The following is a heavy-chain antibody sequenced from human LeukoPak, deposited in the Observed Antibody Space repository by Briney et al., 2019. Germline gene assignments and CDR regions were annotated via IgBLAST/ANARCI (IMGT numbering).Heavy chain of an antibody. Sequence: ASVKVSCKASGGTFSSYAISWVRQAPGQGLEWMGGIIPIFGTADYAQKFQGRVTITADESTSTAYMELGSLRSEDTAVYYCARGSYGPRAFDYWGQGTLVTVSS. CDR1: GGTFSSYA. V-gene: IGHV1-69*13. D-gene: IGHD5-18*01. CDR3: ARGSYGPRAFDY. J-gene: IGHJ4*02. CDR2: IIPIFGTA.